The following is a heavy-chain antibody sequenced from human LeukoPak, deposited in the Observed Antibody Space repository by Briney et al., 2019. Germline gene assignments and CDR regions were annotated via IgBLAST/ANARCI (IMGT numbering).Heavy chain of an antibody. Sequence: ASVKVSCKASGYTFTGYYMHWVRQAPGQGLEWMGWINPNSGGTNYAQKFQGRVTMTRDTSISTAYMELSRLRSDDTAVYYCARDGSGTYWAYYNWFDPWGQGTLVTVSS. CDR1: GYTFTGYY. J-gene: IGHJ5*02. D-gene: IGHD3-10*01. CDR2: INPNSGGT. CDR3: ARDGSGTYWAYYNWFDP. V-gene: IGHV1-2*02.